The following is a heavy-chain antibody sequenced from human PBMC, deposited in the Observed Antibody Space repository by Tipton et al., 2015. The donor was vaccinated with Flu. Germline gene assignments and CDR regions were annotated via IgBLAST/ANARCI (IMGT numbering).Heavy chain of an antibody. V-gene: IGHV4-34*01. Sequence: TLSLTCAVYGGSFSGYYWSWIRQPPGKGLEWIGEINHSGSTNYNPSLKSRVTMSVDTSKNQFSLKLSSVTAADTAVYYCARDSTQGARGWPNDAFDIWGQGTMVTVSS. CDR1: GGSFSGYY. D-gene: IGHD6-19*01. CDR2: INHSGST. CDR3: ARDSTQGARGWPNDAFDI. J-gene: IGHJ3*02.